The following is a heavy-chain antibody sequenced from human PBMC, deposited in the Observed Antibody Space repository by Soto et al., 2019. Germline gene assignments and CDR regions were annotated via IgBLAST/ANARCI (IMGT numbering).Heavy chain of an antibody. J-gene: IGHJ1*01. CDR1: GGSISSGDYY. V-gene: IGHV4-30-4*01. CDR3: ARVGSSSWGFSGEYFQH. Sequence: QVQLQESGPGLVKPSQTLSLTCTVSGGSISSGDYYWSWIRQPPGKGLEWIGYIYYSGSTYYNPSLKSRVTISVDTSKNQFSLKLSSVTAADTAVYYCARVGSSSWGFSGEYFQHWGQGTLVTVSS. D-gene: IGHD6-13*01. CDR2: IYYSGST.